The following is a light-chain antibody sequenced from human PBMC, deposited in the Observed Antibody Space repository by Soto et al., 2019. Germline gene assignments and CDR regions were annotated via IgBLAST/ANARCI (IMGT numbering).Light chain of an antibody. CDR3: NSYSSTNFYV. CDR1: FSDIAVFNY. V-gene: IGLV2-14*01. J-gene: IGLJ1*01. Sequence: QSVLAQHASVSGSPGQSITISCTGSFSDIAVFNYVSWYQQYPGRAPKLLIYQVTSRASAVSHRFSGSKSVNTASLTISGLQPEDEAEYYCNSYSSTNFYVFGTGTKVTVL. CDR2: QVT.